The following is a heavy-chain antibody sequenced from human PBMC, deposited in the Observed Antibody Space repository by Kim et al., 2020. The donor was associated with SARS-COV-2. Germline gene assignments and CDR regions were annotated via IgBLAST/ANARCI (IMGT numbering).Heavy chain of an antibody. V-gene: IGHV4-39*07. CDR2: GST. D-gene: IGHD6-13*01. CDR3: ARLYSSSSL. Sequence: GSTYYNPSLKSRVTISVATSKNQFSLKLSSVTAADTAVYYCARLYSSSSLWGQGTLVTVSS. J-gene: IGHJ4*02.